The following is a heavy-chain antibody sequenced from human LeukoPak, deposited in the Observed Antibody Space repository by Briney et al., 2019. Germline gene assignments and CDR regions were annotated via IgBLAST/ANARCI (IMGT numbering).Heavy chain of an antibody. J-gene: IGHJ4*02. CDR1: GFTLRSNW. CDR2: IKQDGSHK. CDR3: ARETPDSSGWD. D-gene: IGHD6-19*01. V-gene: IGHV3-7*01. Sequence: GGSLRLSCAASGFTLRSNWMSWVRQAPGKGLEWVANIKQDGSHKNYADSVKGGFTISRDNAKNSLYLQMNSLRAEDTAVYYCARETPDSSGWDWGQGTLVTVSS.